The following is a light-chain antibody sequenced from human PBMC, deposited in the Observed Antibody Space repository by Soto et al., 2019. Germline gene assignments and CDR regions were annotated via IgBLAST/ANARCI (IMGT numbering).Light chain of an antibody. CDR2: KAS. CDR3: QHYNSYSEA. V-gene: IGKV1-5*03. Sequence: DIPMTQSPSTLSGSVGERVTITCRASQTISSWLGWYXPXTXXTPKPLIYKASTLKSGVSSRFSGSGSGTEFTLTISSLQPDDFATYYCQHYNSYSEAFGQGTKVDIK. CDR1: QTISSW. J-gene: IGKJ1*01.